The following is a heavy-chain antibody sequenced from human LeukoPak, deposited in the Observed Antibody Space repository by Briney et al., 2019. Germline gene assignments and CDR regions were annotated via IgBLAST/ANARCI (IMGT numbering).Heavy chain of an antibody. CDR3: ARSGSPYYYDSSGYWDY. CDR2: ISSSGSTI. V-gene: IGHV3-48*03. J-gene: IGHJ4*02. CDR1: GFTFSSYE. Sequence: GGALRVSCAASGFTFSSYEMNWVRQAPGKGLEGVSYISSSGSTIYYADSVKGRFTISRDNAKNSLYLQMNSLRAEDTAVYYCARSGSPYYYDSSGYWDYWGQGTLVTVSS. D-gene: IGHD3-22*01.